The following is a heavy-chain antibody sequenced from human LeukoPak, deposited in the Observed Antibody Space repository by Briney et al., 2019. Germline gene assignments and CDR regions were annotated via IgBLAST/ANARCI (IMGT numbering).Heavy chain of an antibody. J-gene: IGHJ5*02. CDR2: IYYSGST. V-gene: IGHV4-59*08. Sequence: PSETLSLTCTVSGGSISSYYWRWIRQPPGKGLQWIGYIYYSGSTNYNPSLKSRVSISVDTSKNQFSLKLSSVTAADTAVYYCARRVIAASGGGVWFDPWGQGTLVTVSS. CDR1: GGSISSYY. D-gene: IGHD6-13*01. CDR3: ARRVIAASGGGVWFDP.